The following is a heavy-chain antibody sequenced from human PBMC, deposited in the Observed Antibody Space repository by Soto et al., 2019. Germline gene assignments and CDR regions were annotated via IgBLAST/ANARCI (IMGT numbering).Heavy chain of an antibody. D-gene: IGHD5-18*01. CDR3: ATPPGSYGPRGWFDP. CDR2: IIPIFGTA. CDR1: GGSFSSYA. J-gene: IGHJ5*02. Sequence: QVQVVQSGAEVKKPGSSVKVSCKASGGSFSSYAISWVRQAPGQGLEWMGGIIPIFGTANYAQKFQGRVTITADESTSTAYMELSRLRSEDTAVYYCATPPGSYGPRGWFDPWGQGTLVTVSS. V-gene: IGHV1-69*01.